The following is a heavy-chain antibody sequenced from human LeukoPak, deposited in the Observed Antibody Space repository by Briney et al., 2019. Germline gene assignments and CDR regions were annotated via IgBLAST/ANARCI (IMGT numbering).Heavy chain of an antibody. Sequence: PGGSLRLSCVASGFTFSTYWMTWVRQAPGKGLEWVANIKPDGSEKSYVDSVKGRFTISRDNAKNSLYLQTSSLRPDDTGVYYCATQPAAADVDYWGQGALVTVSS. J-gene: IGHJ4*02. D-gene: IGHD2-2*01. CDR3: ATQPAAADVDY. CDR1: GFTFSTYW. CDR2: IKPDGSEK. V-gene: IGHV3-7*03.